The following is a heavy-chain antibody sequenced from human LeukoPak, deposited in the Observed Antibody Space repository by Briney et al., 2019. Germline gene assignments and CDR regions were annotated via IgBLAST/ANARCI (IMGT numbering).Heavy chain of an antibody. CDR1: GYTFTSYG. Sequence: ASVKVSCKASGYTFTSYGISWVRQAPGQGLEWMGIINPSGGSTSYAQKFQGRVTMTRDTSTSTVYMELSSLRSEDTAVYYCASSPYSSGALGYWGQGTLATVSS. CDR3: ASSPYSSGALGY. J-gene: IGHJ4*02. D-gene: IGHD6-19*01. V-gene: IGHV1-46*01. CDR2: INPSGGST.